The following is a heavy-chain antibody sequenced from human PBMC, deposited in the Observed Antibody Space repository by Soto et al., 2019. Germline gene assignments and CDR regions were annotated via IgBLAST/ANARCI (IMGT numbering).Heavy chain of an antibody. Sequence: GASVKVSCKASGYTFTNYGISWVRQAPGQGLEWMGWINPNSGGTNYAQKFQGWVTMTRDTSISTAYMELSRLRSDDTAVYYCATWGLVDSSGYYDYWGQGTLVTVSS. D-gene: IGHD3-22*01. J-gene: IGHJ4*02. CDR2: INPNSGGT. CDR1: GYTFTNYG. V-gene: IGHV1-2*04. CDR3: ATWGLVDSSGYYDY.